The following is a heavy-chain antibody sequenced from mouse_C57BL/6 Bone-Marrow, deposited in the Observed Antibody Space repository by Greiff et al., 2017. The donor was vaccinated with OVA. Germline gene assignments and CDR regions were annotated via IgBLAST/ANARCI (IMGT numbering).Heavy chain of an antibody. V-gene: IGHV3-6*01. CDR1: GYSITSGYY. CDR3: AREDYLDYDVLYYYAMDY. CDR2: IRYDGSN. Sequence: EVKLMESGPGLVKPSQSLSLTCSVTGYSITSGYYWNWIRQFPGNKLEWMGYIRYDGSNNYNPYLKNRISITRDTSKYQFYLKLNSVSTEDTATYYGAREDYLDYDVLYYYAMDYWGQGTSVTVSS. J-gene: IGHJ4*01. D-gene: IGHD2-4*01.